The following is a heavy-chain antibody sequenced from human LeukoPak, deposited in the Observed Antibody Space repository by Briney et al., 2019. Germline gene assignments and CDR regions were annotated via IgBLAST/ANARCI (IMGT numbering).Heavy chain of an antibody. CDR1: GFTYNICA. Sequence: GRSLRLSCAASGFTYNICAMHWVRQAPGKGLEWVATISYDGSNKYYADSVRGRFTISRDNSKNTLYLQMNSLRAEDTAVYYCARGPRAYDILTGYYRGDRHSFFDYWGQGTLVTVSS. J-gene: IGHJ4*02. CDR3: ARGPRAYDILTGYYRGDRHSFFDY. CDR2: ISYDGSNK. V-gene: IGHV3-30-3*01. D-gene: IGHD3-9*01.